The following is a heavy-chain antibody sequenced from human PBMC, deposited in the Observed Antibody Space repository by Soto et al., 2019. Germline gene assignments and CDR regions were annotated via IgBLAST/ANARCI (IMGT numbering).Heavy chain of an antibody. J-gene: IGHJ4*02. V-gene: IGHV4-31*03. D-gene: IGHD2-15*01. CDR3: ARGTDPVVAATPYYFSY. CDR2: IYYSGST. CDR1: GGSISSGGYY. Sequence: HVQLQESGPGLVKPSQTLSLTCTVSGGSISSGGYYWSWIRQHPGKGLEWIGYIYYSGSTYYNPSLKSRVTISVDTSKNQVSLKLSSVTAAGTAVYYCARGTDPVVAATPYYFSYWGQGTLVTVSS.